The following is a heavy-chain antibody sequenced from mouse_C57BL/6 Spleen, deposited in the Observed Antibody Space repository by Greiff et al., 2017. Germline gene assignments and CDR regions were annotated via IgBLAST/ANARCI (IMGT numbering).Heavy chain of an antibody. Sequence: QVQLQQPGTELVKPGASVKLSCKASGYTFTSYWMHWVKQRPGQGLEWIGNINPSNGGTNYNEKFKSKATLTVDKSSSTAYMQLSSLTSEDSAVYYCARFHSYYDYDEGNWYFDVWGTGTTVTVSS. CDR1: GYTFTSYW. J-gene: IGHJ1*03. CDR2: INPSNGGT. D-gene: IGHD2-4*01. V-gene: IGHV1-53*01. CDR3: ARFHSYYDYDEGNWYFDV.